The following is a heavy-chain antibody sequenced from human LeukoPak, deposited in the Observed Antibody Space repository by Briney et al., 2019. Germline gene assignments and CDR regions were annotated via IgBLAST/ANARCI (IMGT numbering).Heavy chain of an antibody. CDR1: GYSFPDYW. CDR2: IYPGDSDT. V-gene: IGHV5-51*01. Sequence: GESLQISCKASGYSFPDYWIGWVRPMPGKGLEWMGIIYPGDSDTKYSPSFQGQVTISVDKSINTAYLQWSSLKASDTAIYYCARRVLTGYLSWFDPWGQGTLVTVSS. D-gene: IGHD3-9*01. J-gene: IGHJ5*02. CDR3: ARRVLTGYLSWFDP.